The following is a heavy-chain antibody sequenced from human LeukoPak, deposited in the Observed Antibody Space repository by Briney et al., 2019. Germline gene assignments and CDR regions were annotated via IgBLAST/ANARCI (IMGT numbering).Heavy chain of an antibody. CDR2: IIPILGIA. J-gene: IGHJ6*02. Sequence: ASVKVSCKASGGTFSSSAISWVRQAPGQGLEWMGRIIPILGIANYAQKFQGGVTITADKSTSTAYMELSSLRSEDTAVYYCARGMVVAATFDYYYYGMDVWGQGTTVTVSS. CDR3: ARGMVVAATFDYYYYGMDV. V-gene: IGHV1-69*04. D-gene: IGHD2-15*01. CDR1: GGTFSSSA.